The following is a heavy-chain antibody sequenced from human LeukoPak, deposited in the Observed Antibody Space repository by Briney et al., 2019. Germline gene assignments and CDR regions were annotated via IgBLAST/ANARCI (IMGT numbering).Heavy chain of an antibody. D-gene: IGHD3-22*01. CDR2: ISYDGSNK. J-gene: IGHJ4*02. CDR1: GFTFSSYA. V-gene: IGHV3-30*04. CDR3: ARDTHYYYDSSGYFLL. Sequence: GGSLRLSCAASGFTFSSYAIHWVRQAPGKGLEWVAVISYDGSNKYYADSVKGRFTISRDNSKNTLYLQMNSLRAEDTAVYYCARDTHYYYDSSGYFLLWGQGTLVTVSS.